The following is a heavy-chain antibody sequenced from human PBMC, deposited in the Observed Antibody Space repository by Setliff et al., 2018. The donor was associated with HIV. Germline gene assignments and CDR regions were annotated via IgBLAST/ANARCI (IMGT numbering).Heavy chain of an antibody. V-gene: IGHV4-59*01. J-gene: IGHJ2*01. Sequence: PSETLSLTCTVSGGSISSYYWSWIRQPPGKGLEWIGYIYYSGSTNYNPSLKSRVTISVDTSKNQFSLKLSPVTAADTAVYYCARDRWLPYWYFDLWGRGTLVTVSS. CDR3: ARDRWLPYWYFDL. CDR1: GGSISSYY. D-gene: IGHD6-19*01. CDR2: IYYSGST.